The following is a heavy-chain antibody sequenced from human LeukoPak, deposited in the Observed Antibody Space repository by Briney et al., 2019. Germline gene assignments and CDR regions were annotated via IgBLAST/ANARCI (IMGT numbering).Heavy chain of an antibody. V-gene: IGHV1-18*04. J-gene: IGHJ4*02. D-gene: IGHD6-19*01. Sequence: ASVKVSCKASGYSLTTYYMHWVRQAPGQGLEWMGWISAYNGNTNYAQKLQGRVTMTTDTSTSTAYMELRSLRSDDTAVYYCARVEGVAGSEIDYWGQGTLVTVSS. CDR1: GYSLTTYY. CDR2: ISAYNGNT. CDR3: ARVEGVAGSEIDY.